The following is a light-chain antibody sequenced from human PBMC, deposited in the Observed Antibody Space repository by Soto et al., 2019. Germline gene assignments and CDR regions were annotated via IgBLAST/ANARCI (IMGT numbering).Light chain of an antibody. CDR2: DAS. CDR1: QTISSR. J-gene: IGKJ2*01. Sequence: DIQMTQSPSTLSASVGDRVTITCRASQTISSRLAWYQQKPGKAPKLLIYDASSLESGVASKFSGSGSGIQFTLSISSLHLDDFATYNFEQYKSYTYTFGQGNKLSIK. CDR3: EQYKSYTYT. V-gene: IGKV1-5*01.